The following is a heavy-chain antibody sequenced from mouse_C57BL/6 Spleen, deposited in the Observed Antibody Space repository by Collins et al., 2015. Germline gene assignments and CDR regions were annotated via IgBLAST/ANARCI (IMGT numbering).Heavy chain of an antibody. J-gene: IGHJ3*01. D-gene: IGHD2-4*01. CDR2: INTYTGEP. CDR1: GYTFTNYG. Sequence: QIQLVQSGPELKKPGETVKISCKASGYTFTNYGMNWVKQAPGKGLKWMGWINTYTGEPTCADDFKGRFAFSLETSASTAYLQINNLKNEDTATYFCAGSTMISWFAYWGQGTLVTVSA. CDR3: AGSTMISWFAY. V-gene: IGHV9-3-1*01.